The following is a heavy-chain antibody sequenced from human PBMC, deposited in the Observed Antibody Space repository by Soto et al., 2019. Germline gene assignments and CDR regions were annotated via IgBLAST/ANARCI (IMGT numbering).Heavy chain of an antibody. V-gene: IGHV4-34*01. CDR2: IDHSGYT. D-gene: IGHD3-3*01. CDR3: ARVRDWFDP. Sequence: SETLSLTCTVSGGSIRDYFWNWIRQPPGKGLEWIGEIDHSGYTNYNPSLKSRVTISVDTSKNQFSLRLTSVTAADTAVYYCARVRDWFDPWGQGTLVTVSS. CDR1: GGSIRDYF. J-gene: IGHJ5*02.